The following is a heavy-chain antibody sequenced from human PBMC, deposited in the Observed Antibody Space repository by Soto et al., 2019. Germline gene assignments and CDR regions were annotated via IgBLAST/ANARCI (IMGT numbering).Heavy chain of an antibody. J-gene: IGHJ6*02. CDR3: ARDRKYYDFWSGYLYGMDV. Sequence: GGSLRLSCAASGFTFSSYSLNWVRQAPGTGLEWVSSISSSSSYIYYADSVKGRFTISRDNAKNSLYLQMNSLRAEDTAVYYCARDRKYYDFWSGYLYGMDVWGQGTTVTVSS. D-gene: IGHD3-3*01. CDR1: GFTFSSYS. V-gene: IGHV3-21*01. CDR2: ISSSSSYI.